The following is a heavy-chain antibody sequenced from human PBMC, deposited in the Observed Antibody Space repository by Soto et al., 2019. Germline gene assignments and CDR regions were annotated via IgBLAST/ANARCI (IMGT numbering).Heavy chain of an antibody. Sequence: EVQLLESGGGLVQPGGSLRLSCAASGFTFSNYAMSWVRQAPGKVLEWVSSISGSGVDTYYADSVEGRFTISRDNAKNRLNLQMHSLRGQDTATYYCEKVHDFWSGYDWFDPWRQGTRVTLPS. CDR2: ISGSGVDT. CDR1: GFTFSNYA. J-gene: IGHJ5*02. D-gene: IGHD3-3*01. V-gene: IGHV3-23*01. CDR3: EKVHDFWSGYDWFDP.